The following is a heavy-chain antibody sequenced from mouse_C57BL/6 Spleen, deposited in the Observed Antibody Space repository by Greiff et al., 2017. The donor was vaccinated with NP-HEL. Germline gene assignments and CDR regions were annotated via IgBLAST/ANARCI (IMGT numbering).Heavy chain of an antibody. CDR1: GYTFTNYW. D-gene: IGHD1-1*02. J-gene: IGHJ3*01. V-gene: IGHV1-64*01. Sequence: QVQLQQPGAELVKPGASVKLSCKASGYTFTNYWMHWVKQRPGQGLEWIGMIHPNSGSTNYNEKFKSKATLTVDKSSSTAYMQLSSLTSEDSAVYYCAREGGAASFAYWGQGTLVTVSA. CDR2: IHPNSGST. CDR3: AREGGAASFAY.